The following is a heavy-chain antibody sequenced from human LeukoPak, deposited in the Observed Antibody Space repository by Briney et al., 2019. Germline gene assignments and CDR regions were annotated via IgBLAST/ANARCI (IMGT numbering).Heavy chain of an antibody. CDR2: INHSGST. V-gene: IGHV4-34*01. CDR1: GGSFSGYY. CDR3: ARGRYYAFDI. D-gene: IGHD2-21*01. J-gene: IGHJ3*02. Sequence: PSETLSLTCAVYGGSFSGYYWSWIRQPPGKGLEWIGEINHSGSTNYNPSLKSRVTISVDTSENQFSLKLSSVTAADTAVYYCARGRYYAFDIWGQGTMVTVSS.